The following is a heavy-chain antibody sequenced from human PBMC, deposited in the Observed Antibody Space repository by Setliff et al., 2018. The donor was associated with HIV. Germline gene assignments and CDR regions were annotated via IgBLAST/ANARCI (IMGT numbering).Heavy chain of an antibody. D-gene: IGHD4-17*01. CDR2: IKQDGSEK. V-gene: IGHV3-7*01. CDR3: ARDDYVLYSYYYGMDV. CDR1: GFTFHTYF. Sequence: LRLSCAVSGFTFHTYFMSWVRQAPGKGLEWVANIKQDGSEKYYVDSVKGRFTISRDNAKNSLYLQMNSLRAEDTAVYYCARDDYVLYSYYYGMDVWGQGTTVTVSS. J-gene: IGHJ6*02.